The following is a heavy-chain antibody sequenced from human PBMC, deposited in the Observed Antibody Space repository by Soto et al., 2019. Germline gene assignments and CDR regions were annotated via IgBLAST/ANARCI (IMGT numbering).Heavy chain of an antibody. V-gene: IGHV1-3*01. J-gene: IGHJ6*02. CDR3: ASSGYCSSTSCHMRYYYYGMDV. Sequence: QVQLVQSGAEVKEPGASVKVSCKASGYTFTSYAMHWVRQAPGQRLEWMGWINAGNGNTKYSQKFQGRVTITRDTSASTAYMALSSLRSEDTAVYYCASSGYCSSTSCHMRYYYYGMDVWGQGTTVTVSS. CDR1: GYTFTSYA. CDR2: INAGNGNT. D-gene: IGHD2-2*02.